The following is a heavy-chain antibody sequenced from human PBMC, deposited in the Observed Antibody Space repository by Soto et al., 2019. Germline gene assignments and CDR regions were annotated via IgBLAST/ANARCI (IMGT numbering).Heavy chain of an antibody. V-gene: IGHV4-31*03. CDR1: GGSLSSGGYY. J-gene: IGHJ4*02. Sequence: SSDTLSLTCTVSGGSLSSGGYYWSWIRQHPGKGLEWIGYIYYSGSTYYNPSLKSRVTISVDTSKNQFSLKLSSVTAADTAVYYCESAIVSGGSCYFDYWGQGTLVTVSS. D-gene: IGHD2-15*01. CDR3: ESAIVSGGSCYFDY. CDR2: IYYSGST.